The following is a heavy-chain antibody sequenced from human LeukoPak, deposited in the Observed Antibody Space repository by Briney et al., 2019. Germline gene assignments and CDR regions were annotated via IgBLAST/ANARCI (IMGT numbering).Heavy chain of an antibody. J-gene: IGHJ3*02. V-gene: IGHV3-74*01. CDR3: VREDNAFNI. CDR2: ISGDESYT. CDR1: GFTFSTDF. Sequence: GGSLRLSCVASGFTFSTDFMHWIRQAPGKGLMWVSQISGDESYTNYADSVKGRFTISRDNAKNTLYLHMNSLRAEDTAIYYCVREDNAFNIWGQETLVTVSS.